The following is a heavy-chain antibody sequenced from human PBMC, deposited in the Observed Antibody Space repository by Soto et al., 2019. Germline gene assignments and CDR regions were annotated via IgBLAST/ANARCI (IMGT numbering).Heavy chain of an antibody. J-gene: IGHJ6*02. D-gene: IGHD1-26*01. Sequence: HPGGSLRLSCAASGFTFSSYGMHWVRQAPGKGLEWVAVIWYDGSNKYYADSVKGRFTISRDNSKNTLYLQMNSLRAEDTAVYYCARDDAGATPVLIGDPYYYYYGMDVWGQGTTVTVSS. CDR2: IWYDGSNK. CDR3: ARDDAGATPVLIGDPYYYYYGMDV. V-gene: IGHV3-33*01. CDR1: GFTFSSYG.